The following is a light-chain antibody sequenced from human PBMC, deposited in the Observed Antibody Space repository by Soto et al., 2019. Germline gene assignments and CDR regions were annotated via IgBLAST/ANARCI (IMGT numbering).Light chain of an antibody. CDR2: GNI. CDR3: HSYDSSLSGSV. J-gene: IGLJ3*02. V-gene: IGLV1-40*01. CDR1: SSNIGAGYD. Sequence: QAVVTQPPSVSGAPGQRVTISCTGSSSNIGAGYDVHWYQQLPGAAPKLLIYGNINRPSGVPDRFSGSKSGTSASLAITGLQAEDEADYYCHSYDSSLSGSVFGGGTKLTVL.